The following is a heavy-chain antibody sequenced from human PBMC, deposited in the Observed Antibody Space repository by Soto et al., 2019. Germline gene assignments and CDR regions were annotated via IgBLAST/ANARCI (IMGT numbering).Heavy chain of an antibody. CDR3: AKDAIMVSSSFNYFDF. CDR2: IWYDGSNK. V-gene: IGHV3-33*06. D-gene: IGHD6-13*01. J-gene: IGHJ4*02. Sequence: PGGSLRLSCAASGFTFSSYGMHWVRQAPGKGLEWVAVIWYDGSNKYYADSVKGRFTISRDNSKNTLYLQMNSLSAEDTAVYYCAKDAIMVSSSFNYFDFWGQGALVTVSS. CDR1: GFTFSSYG.